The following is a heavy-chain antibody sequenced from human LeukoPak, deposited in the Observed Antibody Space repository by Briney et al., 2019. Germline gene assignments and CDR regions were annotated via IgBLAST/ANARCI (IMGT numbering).Heavy chain of an antibody. J-gene: IGHJ3*02. CDR3: ARAMQQLGHPHDAFDI. V-gene: IGHV4-34*01. D-gene: IGHD6-13*01. CDR2: INHSGST. Sequence: PSETLSLTCAVYGGSFSGYYWSWIRHPPGKGLEWSGEINHSGSTNYNTSLKSRVTISVDTSKNQFCLKMSSVTAADTAVYYCARAMQQLGHPHDAFDIWGQGTMVTVSS. CDR1: GGSFSGYY.